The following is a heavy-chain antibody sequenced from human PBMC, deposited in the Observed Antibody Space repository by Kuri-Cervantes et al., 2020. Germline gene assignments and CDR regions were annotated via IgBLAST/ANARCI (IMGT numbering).Heavy chain of an antibody. Sequence: GGSLRLSCAASGFTFSSYAMHWVRQAPGKGLEWVAVIWYDGSNKYYGDSVKGRFTISRDNSKNMLYLQMNSVRAEDTAVYYCARGPTASCSSTSCRKYWGAFDIWGQGTMVTVSS. CDR2: IWYDGSNK. V-gene: IGHV3-33*08. D-gene: IGHD2-2*01. CDR1: GFTFSSYA. CDR3: ARGPTASCSSTSCRKYWGAFDI. J-gene: IGHJ3*02.